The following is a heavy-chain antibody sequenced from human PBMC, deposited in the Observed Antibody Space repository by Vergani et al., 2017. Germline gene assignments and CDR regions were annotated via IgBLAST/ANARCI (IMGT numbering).Heavy chain of an antibody. CDR2: INHSGST. CDR1: GRSFSGYY. Sequence: QVQLQQWGAGLLKPSETLSLTCAVYGRSFSGYYWSWIRQPPGKGLEWIGEINHSGSTNYNPSLKSRVTISVDTSKNQFSLKLSSVTAADTAVYYCSYSSGYHTVQARDYWGQGTLVTVSS. CDR3: SYSSGYHTVQARDY. D-gene: IGHD3-22*01. V-gene: IGHV4-34*01. J-gene: IGHJ4*02.